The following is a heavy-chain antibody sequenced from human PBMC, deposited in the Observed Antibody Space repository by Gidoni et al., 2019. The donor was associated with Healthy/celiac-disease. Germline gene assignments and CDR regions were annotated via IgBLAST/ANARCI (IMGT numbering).Heavy chain of an antibody. J-gene: IGHJ4*02. CDR2: IKQDGSEK. D-gene: IGHD2-8*01. V-gene: IGHV3-7*03. CDR3: ARDEYCTNGVCLDGSGDY. CDR1: GFTFSSYW. Sequence: EVQLVESGGGLVQPGGSLRLSCAASGFTFSSYWMSWVRQAPGKGRGWVANIKQDGSEKYYVDSVKGRFTISRDNAKNSLYLQMNSLRAEDTAVYYCARDEYCTNGVCLDGSGDYWGQGTLVTVSS.